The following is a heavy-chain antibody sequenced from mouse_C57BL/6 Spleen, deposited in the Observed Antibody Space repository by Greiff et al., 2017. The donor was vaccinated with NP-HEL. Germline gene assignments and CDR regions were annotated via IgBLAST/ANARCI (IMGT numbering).Heavy chain of an antibody. D-gene: IGHD2-10*01. Sequence: EVQLQQSGPELVKPGASVKIPCKASGYTFTDYNMDWVKQSHGKSLEWIGDINPNNGGTIYNQKFKGKATLTVDKSSSTAYMELRSLTSEDTAVYYCARSGAASYGGAMDYWGQGTSVTVSS. V-gene: IGHV1-18*01. J-gene: IGHJ4*01. CDR1: GYTFTDYN. CDR3: ARSGAASYGGAMDY. CDR2: INPNNGGT.